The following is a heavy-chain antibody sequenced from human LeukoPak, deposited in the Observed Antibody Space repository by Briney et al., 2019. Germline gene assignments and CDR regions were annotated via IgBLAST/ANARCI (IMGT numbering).Heavy chain of an antibody. CDR2: ISITSSYI. D-gene: IGHD6-19*01. CDR3: AKEPIAVAADY. J-gene: IGHJ4*02. V-gene: IGHV3-21*04. CDR1: GFTLSSYS. Sequence: PGGSLRLSCAASGFTLSSYSMNWVRQAPGKGLEWVSCISITSSYISYADSVKGRFTISRDNAKNSLYLQMNSLRAEDTALYYCAKEPIAVAADYWGQGTLVTVSS.